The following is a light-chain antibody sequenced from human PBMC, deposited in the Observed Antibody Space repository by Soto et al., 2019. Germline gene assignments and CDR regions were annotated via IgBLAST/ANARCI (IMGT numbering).Light chain of an antibody. CDR3: QQYGSSGT. CDR2: GAS. Sequence: IVFTHSPCTISPSSLQTAPLFRRASQSVSNNYLAWYQQKPGQAPRLLIYGASNRATGIPDRFSGSGSGTDFTLTISRLEPEDFAVYYCQQYGSSGTFGQGTKVDIK. CDR1: QSVSNNY. J-gene: IGKJ1*01. V-gene: IGKV3-20*01.